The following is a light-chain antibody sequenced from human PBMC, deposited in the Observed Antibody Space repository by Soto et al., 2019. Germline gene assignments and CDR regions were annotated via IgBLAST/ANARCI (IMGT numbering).Light chain of an antibody. CDR2: DAS. CDR3: QQYDNLPLT. V-gene: IGKV1-33*01. J-gene: IGKJ4*01. CDR1: QDISNH. Sequence: DIQMTQSPSSLSASVGDRVTITCQASQDISNHLNWDQQKPGKAPKLLIYDASNLETGVPSRLSGSGSGTDFTFTISSMQPEDIETYYCQQYDNLPLTFGGGTKVEI.